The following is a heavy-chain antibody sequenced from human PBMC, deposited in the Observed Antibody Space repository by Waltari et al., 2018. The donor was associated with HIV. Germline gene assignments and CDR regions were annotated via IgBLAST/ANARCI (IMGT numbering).Heavy chain of an antibody. D-gene: IGHD3-10*01. Sequence: QVQLVPSGSELRKPGASVKVSCKASGYTLTTYAMNWGRQAPGQGLEWVGWSNTKTGNPTYAQGFTGRFVFSLDTSVSTTYLQISSLKAEDTAVYYCARGPGRSLDDWGQGTLVTVSS. CDR3: ARGPGRSLDD. J-gene: IGHJ4*02. CDR2: SNTKTGNP. V-gene: IGHV7-4-1*02. CDR1: GYTLTTYA.